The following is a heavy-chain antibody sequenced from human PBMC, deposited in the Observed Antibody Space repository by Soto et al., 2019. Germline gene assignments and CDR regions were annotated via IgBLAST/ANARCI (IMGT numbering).Heavy chain of an antibody. D-gene: IGHD5-12*01. Sequence: QVQLVQSGAEVKKPGASVKVSCKASGYTFTGYYMHWVRQAPGQGLEWMGWINPNSGGANYAQKFQGRVTRTRDTSISTAYMELSRLRSDATAVYDCARILLYSGYDGGFDYWGQGTLVTVSS. J-gene: IGHJ4*02. CDR1: GYTFTGYY. CDR2: INPNSGGA. CDR3: ARILLYSGYDGGFDY. V-gene: IGHV1-2*02.